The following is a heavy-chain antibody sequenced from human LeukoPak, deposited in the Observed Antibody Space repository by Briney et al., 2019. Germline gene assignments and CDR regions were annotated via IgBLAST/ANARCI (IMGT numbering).Heavy chain of an antibody. D-gene: IGHD6-13*01. J-gene: IGHJ4*02. CDR3: VTSTGQQFIPYDY. Sequence: AGSLRLSCAASGLNVSSNYMTWNRQAPGKGLEWVSLIYGGDAPYYAESVRGRFMISRDNLKNTLCLQMNSLRVEDTTVYYCVTSTGQQFIPYDYWGQGPHVTVP. CDR2: IYGGDAP. V-gene: IGHV3-66*02. CDR1: GLNVSSNY.